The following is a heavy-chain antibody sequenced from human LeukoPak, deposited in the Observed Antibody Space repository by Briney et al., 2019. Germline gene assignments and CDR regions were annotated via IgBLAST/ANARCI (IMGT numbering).Heavy chain of an antibody. V-gene: IGHV3-21*01. J-gene: IGHJ3*02. D-gene: IGHD6-13*01. Sequence: GGSLRLSCAASGFTFSSYSMNWVRQAPGKGLEWVSSTSSSSSYIYYADSVKGRFTISRDNAKNSLYLQMNSLRAEDTAVYYCARFLAAAGNDAFDIWGQGTMVTVSS. CDR1: GFTFSSYS. CDR3: ARFLAAAGNDAFDI. CDR2: TSSSSSYI.